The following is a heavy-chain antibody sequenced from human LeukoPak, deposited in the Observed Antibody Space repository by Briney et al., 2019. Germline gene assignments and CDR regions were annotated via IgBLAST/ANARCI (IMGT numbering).Heavy chain of an antibody. Sequence: SETLSLTCAVYGGSFSGYYWSWIRQPPGKGLEWIGEINRSGSTNYNPSLKSRVTISVDTSKNQFSLKLSSVTAADTAVYYCARGRVSSGWYKWYFDLWGRGTLVTVSS. J-gene: IGHJ2*01. CDR1: GGSFSGYY. V-gene: IGHV4-34*01. CDR3: ARGRVSSGWYKWYFDL. D-gene: IGHD6-19*01. CDR2: INRSGST.